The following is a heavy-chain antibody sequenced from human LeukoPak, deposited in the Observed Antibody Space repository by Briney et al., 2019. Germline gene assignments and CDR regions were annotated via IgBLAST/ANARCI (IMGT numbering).Heavy chain of an antibody. V-gene: IGHV4-59*08. CDR3: ARVRDYYDSSGYSLAIDY. CDR2: IYYSGST. D-gene: IGHD3-22*01. Sequence: SETLSLTCTVSGGSISSYYWSWIRQPPGKGLEWIGYIYYSGSTNYNPSLKSRVTISVDTSKDQFSLKLSSVTAADTAVYYCARVRDYYDSSGYSLAIDYWGQGTLVTVSS. J-gene: IGHJ4*02. CDR1: GGSISSYY.